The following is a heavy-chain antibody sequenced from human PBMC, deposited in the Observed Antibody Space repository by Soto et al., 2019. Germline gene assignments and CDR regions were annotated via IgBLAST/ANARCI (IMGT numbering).Heavy chain of an antibody. J-gene: IGHJ4*02. CDR2: INAGNGNT. V-gene: IGHV1-3*01. D-gene: IGHD3-9*01. Sequence: ASVKVSCKASGYTFTSYAMHWVRQAPGQRLEWMGWINAGNGNTKYSQKFQGRVTITRDTSASTAYMELSSLRSEDTAVYYCAVYVLRYFDWPVIDYWGQGTLVTVSS. CDR1: GYTFTSYA. CDR3: AVYVLRYFDWPVIDY.